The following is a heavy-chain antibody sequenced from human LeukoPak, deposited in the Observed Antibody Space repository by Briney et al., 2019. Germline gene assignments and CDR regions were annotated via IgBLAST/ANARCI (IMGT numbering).Heavy chain of an antibody. J-gene: IGHJ4*02. CDR3: ARRGSSSSLDY. D-gene: IGHD6-13*01. CDR1: GFTFSSYR. V-gene: IGHV3-21*01. Sequence: GGSLRLSCAASGFTFSSYRMNWVRQAPGEGLEWVSSISSSSSYIYYADSVKGRFTISRDNAEDSLFLQMDSLRDGDTAVYYCARRGSSSSLDYWGQGTLVTVSS. CDR2: ISSSSSYI.